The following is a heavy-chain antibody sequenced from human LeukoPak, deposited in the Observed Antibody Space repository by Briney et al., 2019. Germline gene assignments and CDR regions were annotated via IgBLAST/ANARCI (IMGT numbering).Heavy chain of an antibody. CDR1: GFTFSGSA. J-gene: IGHJ4*02. CDR3: TRPGPAMVGDFWSGCPPPKDDY. V-gene: IGHV3-73*01. D-gene: IGHD3-3*01. CDR2: IRGKANSYAT. Sequence: PGGSLRLSCAASGFTFSGSAMHWVRQASGKGLEWVGRIRGKANSYATAYAASVKGRFTISRDDSKNTAYLQMNSLKTEDTAVYYCTRPGPAMVGDFWSGCPPPKDDYWGQGTLVTASS.